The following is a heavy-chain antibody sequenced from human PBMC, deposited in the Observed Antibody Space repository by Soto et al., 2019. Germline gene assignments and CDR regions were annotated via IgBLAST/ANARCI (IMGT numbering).Heavy chain of an antibody. CDR1: GLTFSSYA. J-gene: IGHJ6*02. V-gene: IGHV3-64D*06. D-gene: IGHD2-15*01. CDR2: ISSNGGST. Sequence: GGSLRLSCSASGLTFSSYAMHWVRQAPGKGLEYVSAISSNGGSTYYADSVKGRFTISRDNSKNTLYLQMSSLRAEDTAVYYCVKGAYCSGGSCFPGGYYYGMDVWGQGTTVTVSS. CDR3: VKGAYCSGGSCFPGGYYYGMDV.